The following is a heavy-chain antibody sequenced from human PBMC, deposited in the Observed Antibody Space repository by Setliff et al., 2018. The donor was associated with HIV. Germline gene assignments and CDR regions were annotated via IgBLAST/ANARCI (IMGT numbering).Heavy chain of an antibody. CDR2: IIPLFNTS. CDR3: ARDRFCSRGSCYEPNWFDP. Sequence: SVKVSCKASGGNFSTYGISWVRQAPGQGLEWMGGIIPLFNTSNYAQKLQGRVTITADESTSTAYMGLSSLRSEDSAVYYCARDRFCSRGSCYEPNWFDPWGQGTLVTVSS. D-gene: IGHD2-15*01. V-gene: IGHV1-69*13. J-gene: IGHJ5*02. CDR1: GGNFSTYG.